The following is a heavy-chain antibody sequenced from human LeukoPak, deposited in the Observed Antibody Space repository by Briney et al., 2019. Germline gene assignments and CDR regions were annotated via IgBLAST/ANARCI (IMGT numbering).Heavy chain of an antibody. D-gene: IGHD3-22*01. CDR1: GYTFTGYY. CDR2: INPNSGGT. J-gene: IGHJ5*02. CDR3: ARVGLYYDSSGYNNWFDP. V-gene: IGHV1-2*06. Sequence: ASVKVSCKASGYTFTGYYMHWVRQAPGQGLEWMGRINPNSGGTNYAQKSQGRVTMTRDTSISTAYMELSRLRSDDTAVYYCARVGLYYDSSGYNNWFDPWGQGTLVTVSS.